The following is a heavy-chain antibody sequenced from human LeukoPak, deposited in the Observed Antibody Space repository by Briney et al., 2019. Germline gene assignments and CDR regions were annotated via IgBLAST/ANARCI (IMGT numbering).Heavy chain of an antibody. CDR2: IYYSGST. CDR3: ARGGYDYYYYGMDV. J-gene: IGHJ6*04. V-gene: IGHV4-31*03. CDR1: GGSISSGGYY. D-gene: IGHD5-12*01. Sequence: PSETLSLTCTVSGGSISSGGYYWSWIRQHPGKGLEWIGYIYYSGSTYYNPSLKSRVTISVGTSKNQFSLKLSSVTAADTAVYYCARGGYDYYYYGMDVWGKGTTVTVSS.